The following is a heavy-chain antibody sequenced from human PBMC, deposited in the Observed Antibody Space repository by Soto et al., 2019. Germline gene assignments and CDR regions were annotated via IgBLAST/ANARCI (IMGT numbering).Heavy chain of an antibody. CDR1: GGSISSGDYH. Sequence: SETLSLTCTVSGGSISSGDYHWSWIRQAPGKGLEWIGYIYHSGSTYSNPSLKSRLIMSVDTSRNQFSLKLRSVTAADTAVYYCARGETSRDNRFDPWGQGTLATVSS. V-gene: IGHV4-30-4*01. D-gene: IGHD2-2*01. CDR2: IYHSGST. CDR3: ARGETSRDNRFDP. J-gene: IGHJ5*02.